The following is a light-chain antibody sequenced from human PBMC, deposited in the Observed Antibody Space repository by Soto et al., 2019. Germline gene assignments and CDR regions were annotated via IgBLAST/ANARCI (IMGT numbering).Light chain of an antibody. J-gene: IGKJ1*01. CDR3: QQYGTSPRM. CDR2: GTS. CDR1: QSVGTNY. V-gene: IGKV3-20*01. Sequence: EIVLTQSPGTLSLSPGERATLSCRASQSVGTNYLAWYQQKPGQAPRLVIYGTSNRATGTPDRFSGSGSGTDFTLTISRLEPEDFAVYYCQQYGTSPRMFGQGTKVDNK.